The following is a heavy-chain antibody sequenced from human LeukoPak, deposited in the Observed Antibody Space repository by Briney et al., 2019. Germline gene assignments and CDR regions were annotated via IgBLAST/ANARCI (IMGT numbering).Heavy chain of an antibody. D-gene: IGHD3-3*01. CDR1: GFTFSNAW. CDR2: IKSKTDGGTT. J-gene: IGHJ6*03. V-gene: IGHV3-15*01. CDR3: TTPPFGVVTDGPYYYYYMDV. Sequence: GGSLRLSCAASGFTFSNAWMSWVRQAPGKGLEWVGRIKSKTDGGTTDYAAPVKGGFTISRDDSKNTLYLQINSLKTEDTAVYYCTTPPFGVVTDGPYYYYYMDVWGKGTTVTVSS.